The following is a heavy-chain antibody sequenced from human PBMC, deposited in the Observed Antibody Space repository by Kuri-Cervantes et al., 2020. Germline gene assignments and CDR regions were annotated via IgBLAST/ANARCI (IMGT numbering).Heavy chain of an antibody. J-gene: IGHJ6*02. CDR3: ARDRDGLLPRYYYYGMDV. Sequence: ASVKVSCKASGYTFTSYYMHSVRQAPGQGLAWMGIINPSGGSTSYAQKFQGRVTMTRDTSTSKAYMELRSLRSDDTAVYYCARDRDGLLPRYYYYGMDVWGQGTTVTVSS. D-gene: IGHD3-9*01. CDR1: GYTFTSYY. V-gene: IGHV1-46*01. CDR2: INPSGGST.